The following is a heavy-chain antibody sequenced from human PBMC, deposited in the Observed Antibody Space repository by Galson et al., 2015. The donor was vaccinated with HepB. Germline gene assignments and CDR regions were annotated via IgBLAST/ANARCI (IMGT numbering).Heavy chain of an antibody. CDR2: IYYSGST. CDR3: ARNMVRGVMGYGMDV. J-gene: IGHJ6*02. D-gene: IGHD3-10*01. V-gene: IGHV4-59*08. Sequence: ATLSPTCTVAGGSISSYYWSWLRHPPGQGLEGIGYIYYSGSTNYNPSLKSRVTISVDTSKNQFSLKLSSVTAADTAVYYCARNMVRGVMGYGMDVWGQGTTVTVSS. CDR1: GGSISSYY.